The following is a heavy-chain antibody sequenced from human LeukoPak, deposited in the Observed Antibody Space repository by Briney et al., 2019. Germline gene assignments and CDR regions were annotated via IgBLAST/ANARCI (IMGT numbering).Heavy chain of an antibody. J-gene: IGHJ3*02. CDR2: MNPSDQT. V-gene: IGHV1-8*01. Sequence: ASVKVSCKAAGYTSTRPDINWVRHATGKGLEWLGWMNPSDQTGYAQNFQGRLTFTRDISRNTAYMELSSLTPDDTAVYFCARYTIANGFDMWGQGTMVTVSS. D-gene: IGHD2-21*01. CDR3: ARYTIANGFDM. CDR1: GYTSTRPD.